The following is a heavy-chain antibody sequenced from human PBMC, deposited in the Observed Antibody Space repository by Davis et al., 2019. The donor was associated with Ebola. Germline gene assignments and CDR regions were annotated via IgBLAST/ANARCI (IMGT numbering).Heavy chain of an antibody. J-gene: IGHJ5*02. CDR1: GGSFSGYY. CDR3: ARPPAYAWFDP. D-gene: IGHD2-21*01. V-gene: IGHV4-34*01. Sequence: MPSETLSLTCAVYGGSFSGYYWSWIRQPPGKGLEWIGEINHSGSTNYNPSLKSRVTISVDTSKNQFSLKLSSVTAADTAVYYCARPPAYAWFDPWGQGTLVTVSS. CDR2: INHSGST.